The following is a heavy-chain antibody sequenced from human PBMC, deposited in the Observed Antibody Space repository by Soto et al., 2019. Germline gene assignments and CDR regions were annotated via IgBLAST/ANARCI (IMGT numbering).Heavy chain of an antibody. CDR2: INPSGGST. CDR3: ARAQIPSIAARPGWFDP. D-gene: IGHD6-6*01. Sequence: QVQLVQSGAEVKKPGASVKVSCKASGYTFNSYYMHWVRQAPGQGLEWMGIINPSGGSTSYAQKCQGIVTMTRDTSTSTVYMELSSLRSEDTAVYYCARAQIPSIAARPGWFDPWGQGTLVTVSS. V-gene: IGHV1-46*02. CDR1: GYTFNSYY. J-gene: IGHJ5*02.